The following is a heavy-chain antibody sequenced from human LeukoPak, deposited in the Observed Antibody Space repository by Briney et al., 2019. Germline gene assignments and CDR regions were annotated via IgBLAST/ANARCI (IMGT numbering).Heavy chain of an antibody. CDR1: GFTVSSYY. CDR2: IYTGGGR. Sequence: GGSLRLSCAASGFTVSSYYMNWVRQAPGKELEWVSVIYTGGGRYYADSVRGRFTISRDTSKNMVFLQMNSLRVEDTAVYYCATSPAAAGTPLAFDIWGQGTMVTVFS. CDR3: ATSPAAAGTPLAFDI. J-gene: IGHJ3*02. D-gene: IGHD6-13*01. V-gene: IGHV3-53*01.